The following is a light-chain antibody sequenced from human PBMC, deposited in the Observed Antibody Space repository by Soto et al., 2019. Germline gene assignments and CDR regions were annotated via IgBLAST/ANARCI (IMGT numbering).Light chain of an antibody. CDR1: QSIRSY. CDR3: QQSYSTPIT. V-gene: IGKV1-39*01. CDR2: AAS. J-gene: IGKJ5*01. Sequence: DIQMTQSPSSLSASVGDRVTITCRASQSIRSYLNWYQQKPGKAPKLLIYAASSLQSGVPSRFSGSGSGTDFTLPISSLQPEDFATYYCQQSYSTPITFGQGTRLEIK.